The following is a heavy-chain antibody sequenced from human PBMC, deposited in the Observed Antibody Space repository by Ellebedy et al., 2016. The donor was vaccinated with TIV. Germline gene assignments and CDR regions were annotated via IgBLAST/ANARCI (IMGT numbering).Heavy chain of an antibody. CDR3: AGSSSTGY. CDR1: GFTVNNNY. Sequence: GESLKISCAASGFTVNNNYMSWVRQAPGKGLEWVSVIYSGGSTYYADSVKGRFTISRDNSKNTLYLQMNSLRAEDTAVYYCAGSSSTGYWGQGTLVTVSS. CDR2: IYSGGST. J-gene: IGHJ4*02. V-gene: IGHV3-53*01. D-gene: IGHD4-17*01.